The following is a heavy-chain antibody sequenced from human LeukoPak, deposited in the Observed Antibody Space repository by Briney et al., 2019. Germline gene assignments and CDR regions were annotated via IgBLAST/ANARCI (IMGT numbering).Heavy chain of an antibody. V-gene: IGHV1-24*01. D-gene: IGHD4-23*01. Sequence: ASVKVSCLVSGYTLTELSMHWVRQAPGKGLEWMGGFDPEDGETIYAQKFQGRVTMTEDTSTDTAYMELSSLRSEDTAVYYCATDLGGNPYFDYGGQGSLVTVSS. J-gene: IGHJ4*02. CDR2: FDPEDGET. CDR1: GYTLTELS. CDR3: ATDLGGNPYFDY.